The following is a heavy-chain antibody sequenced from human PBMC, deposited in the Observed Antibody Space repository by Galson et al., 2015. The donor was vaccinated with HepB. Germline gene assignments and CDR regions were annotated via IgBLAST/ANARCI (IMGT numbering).Heavy chain of an antibody. Sequence: SLRLSCAASEFTLSSYWMNWVRQAPGKGLEWVANINPDGSEKYYVASLKGRFTTSRDNAKNSLYLQMDSLRAEDTAVYYCARRISLVRGIITKPDYYYGMDVWGQGTAVTVAS. D-gene: IGHD3-10*01. J-gene: IGHJ6*02. CDR1: EFTLSSYW. CDR2: INPDGSEK. CDR3: ARRISLVRGIITKPDYYYGMDV. V-gene: IGHV3-7*03.